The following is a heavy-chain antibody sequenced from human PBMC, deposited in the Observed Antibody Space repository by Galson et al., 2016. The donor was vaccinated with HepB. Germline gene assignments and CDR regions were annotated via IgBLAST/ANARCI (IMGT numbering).Heavy chain of an antibody. CDR1: GSSSTTYW. D-gene: IGHD3-9*01. CDR3: ARVVTMTGTPFDA. CDR2: IYPGDSDA. Sequence: QSGAEVKKPGESLRISCTGSGSSSTTYWIGWVRQMPGKGLEWVGLIYPGDSDAKYSPSFEGQVTMSADMSTNTAYLQWSSLKASDAAIYYCARVVTMTGTPFDAWGQATLVTVSS. V-gene: IGHV5-51*01. J-gene: IGHJ4*02.